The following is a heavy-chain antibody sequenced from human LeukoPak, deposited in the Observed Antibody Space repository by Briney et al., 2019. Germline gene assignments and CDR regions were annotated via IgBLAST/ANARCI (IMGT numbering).Heavy chain of an antibody. V-gene: IGHV4-59*10. D-gene: IGHD3-22*01. J-gene: IGHJ4*02. CDR1: GGSFSGYY. CDR3: ARAKRGYYDSSGYRFDY. Sequence: SETLSLTCAVYGGSFSGYYLSWIRQPAGKGLEWIGRIYTSGSTNYNPSLKSRVTISVDTSKNQFSLKLSSVTAADTAVYYCARAKRGYYDSSGYRFDYWGQGTLVTVSS. CDR2: IYTSGST.